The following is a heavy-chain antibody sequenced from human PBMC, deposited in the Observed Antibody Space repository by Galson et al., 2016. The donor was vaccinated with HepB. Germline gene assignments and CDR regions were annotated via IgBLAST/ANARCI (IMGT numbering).Heavy chain of an antibody. Sequence: SLRLSCAASGFSFSTYDMNWVRQAPGKGLEWVATINGPITPTPYARSVKGRFTVSSDNSRDTLYLQMTRPRAEDTAIYYCAKVVPTGGHSFDSWGQGSLVTVSA. CDR1: GFSFSTYD. CDR3: AKVVPTGGHSFDS. J-gene: IGHJ4*02. CDR2: INGPITPT. D-gene: IGHD6-6*01. V-gene: IGHV3-23*01.